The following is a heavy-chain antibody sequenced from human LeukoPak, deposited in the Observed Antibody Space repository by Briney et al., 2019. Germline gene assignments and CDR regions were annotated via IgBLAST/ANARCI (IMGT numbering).Heavy chain of an antibody. CDR3: AKEEGYSGYDDY. CDR1: GFTFSSYG. J-gene: IGHJ4*02. Sequence: GGSLRLSCAASGFTFSSYGMHWVRQAPGKGLEWVAVISYDGSNKYYADSVKGRFTISRDNSKNTLYLQMNSLRAEDTAVYYCAKEEGYSGYDDYWGQGTLVTVSS. D-gene: IGHD5-12*01. V-gene: IGHV3-33*05. CDR2: ISYDGSNK.